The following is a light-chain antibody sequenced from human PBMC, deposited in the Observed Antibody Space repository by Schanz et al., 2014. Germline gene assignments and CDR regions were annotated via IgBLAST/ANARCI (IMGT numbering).Light chain of an antibody. CDR2: DVS. CDR3: SSYTSSSTWV. CDR1: SSDVGGYNY. Sequence: QSALTQPASVSGSPGQSITISCTGTSSDVGGYNYVSWYQQYPGKAPKLIIYDVSNRPSGVSNRFSGSKSGKTASLTISGLQAEDEADYYCSSYTSSSTWVFGGGTKLTVL. V-gene: IGLV2-14*01. J-gene: IGLJ3*02.